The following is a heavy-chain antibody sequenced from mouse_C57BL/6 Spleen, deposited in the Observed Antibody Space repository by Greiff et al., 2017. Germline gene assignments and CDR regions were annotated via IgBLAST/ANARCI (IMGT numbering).Heavy chain of an antibody. CDR3: ARFGYDGGYFDV. J-gene: IGHJ1*03. CDR2: IDPSDSET. CDR1: GYTFTSYW. Sequence: QVQLQQPGAELVRPGSSVKLSCKASGYTFTSYWMHWVKQRPIQGLEWIGNIDPSDSETHYNQKFKDKATLTVDKSSSTAYMQLSSLTSEDSAVYYCARFGYDGGYFDVWGTGTTVTVSS. D-gene: IGHD2-2*01. V-gene: IGHV1-52*01.